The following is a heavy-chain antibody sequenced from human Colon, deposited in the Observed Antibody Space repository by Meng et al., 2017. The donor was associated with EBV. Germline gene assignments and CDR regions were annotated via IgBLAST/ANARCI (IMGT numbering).Heavy chain of an antibody. CDR1: GDSISGSGDY. V-gene: IGHV4-39*07. CDR3: ARDGPLL. J-gene: IGHJ4*02. CDR2: IYYPGST. Sequence: QLQLQESGLGLVRPSETLSLTCSVSGDSISGSGDYWGWVRQPPGKGLEWIGNIYYPGSTYYNPSLKSRVTISVDTSKNQFSLKVTSMTAADTAVYYCARDGPLLWGPGTLVTVSS.